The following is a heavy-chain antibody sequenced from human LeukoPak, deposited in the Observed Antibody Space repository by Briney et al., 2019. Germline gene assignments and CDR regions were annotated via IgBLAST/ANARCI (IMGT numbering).Heavy chain of an antibody. CDR1: GGSISGYY. J-gene: IGHJ3*01. CDR2: IHYTGGT. D-gene: IGHD3-3*01. V-gene: IGHV4-34*01. Sequence: SETLSLTCAVYGGSISGYYWSWIRQPPGKGLEWVGEIHYTGGTSYNPSLKSRATISIDTSKNQFSLKLSSVTAADTAVYFCARETYFDFWRAADSAFDLWGQGTMVTVSS. CDR3: ARETYFDFWRAADSAFDL.